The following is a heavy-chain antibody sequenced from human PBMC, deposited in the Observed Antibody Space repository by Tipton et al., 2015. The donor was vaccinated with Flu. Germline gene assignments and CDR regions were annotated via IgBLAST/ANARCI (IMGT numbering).Heavy chain of an antibody. D-gene: IGHD6-19*01. CDR2: IKHDASEK. J-gene: IGHJ4*02. CDR3: AGGSGWLITD. CDR1: GFRFNTYW. V-gene: IGHV3-7*01. Sequence: SLRLSCAASGFRFNTYWMHWVRQAPGKGLEWVAVIKHDASEKLYVDSVEGRFTISRDNPKNTLSLQMDSLRADDTAVYYCAGGSGWLITDCGQGPLVTVSS.